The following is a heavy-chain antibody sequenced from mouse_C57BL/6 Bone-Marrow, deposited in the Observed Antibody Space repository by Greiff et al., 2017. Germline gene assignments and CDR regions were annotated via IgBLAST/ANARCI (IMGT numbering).Heavy chain of an antibody. J-gene: IGHJ2*01. CDR3: AREGAYYGNYDNYFDY. D-gene: IGHD2-10*01. CDR2: IDPSDSYT. V-gene: IGHV1-50*01. Sequence: VQLQQPGAELVKPGASVKLSCKASGYTFTSYWMQWVKQRPGQGLEWIGEIDPSDSYTNYNQKFKSKATLTVDTSSSTAYMQLSSLTSEDSAVYYCAREGAYYGNYDNYFDYWGQGTTLTVSS. CDR1: GYTFTSYW.